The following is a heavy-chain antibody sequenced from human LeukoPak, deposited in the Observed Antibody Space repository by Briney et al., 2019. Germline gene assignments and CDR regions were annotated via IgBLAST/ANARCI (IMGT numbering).Heavy chain of an antibody. Sequence: PGGSLRLSCAASGFTFRNYWMSWVRQAPGKGLEWVANINQDGSEKIYVDSVKGRFTISRDDAENSLYLQMNSLRVEDTAVYYCTRVRSGSYSHWFESWGQGTLVTVSS. J-gene: IGHJ5*01. D-gene: IGHD1-26*01. V-gene: IGHV3-7*01. CDR3: TRVRSGSYSHWFES. CDR2: INQDGSEK. CDR1: GFTFRNYW.